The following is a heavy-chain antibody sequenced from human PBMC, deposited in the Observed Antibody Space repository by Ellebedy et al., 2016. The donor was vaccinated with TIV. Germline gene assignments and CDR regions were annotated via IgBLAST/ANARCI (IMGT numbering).Heavy chain of an antibody. Sequence: PGGSLRLSCAASGFTLSSYAMSWVRQAPGKGLEWVSAISGSGGSTYYADSVKGRFTISRDNSKNTLYLQMNGLRAEDTAVYYCARPFLMVDAPFDYWGQGTLVTVSS. CDR2: ISGSGGST. D-gene: IGHD2-8*01. CDR3: ARPFLMVDAPFDY. V-gene: IGHV3-23*01. J-gene: IGHJ4*02. CDR1: GFTLSSYA.